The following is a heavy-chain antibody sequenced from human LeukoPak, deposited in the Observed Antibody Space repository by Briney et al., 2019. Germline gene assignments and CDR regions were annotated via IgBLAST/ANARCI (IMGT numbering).Heavy chain of an antibody. Sequence: PGGSLRLSCAASGFTFSSYWMHWVRQAPGKGLVWVAFIRYDGSNKYYADSVKGRFTISRDNSKNTLYLQMNSLRAEDTAVYYCAKEEDSGSYFDFDYWGQGTLVTVSS. V-gene: IGHV3-30*02. CDR1: GFTFSSYW. J-gene: IGHJ4*02. CDR3: AKEEDSGSYFDFDY. CDR2: IRYDGSNK. D-gene: IGHD3-10*01.